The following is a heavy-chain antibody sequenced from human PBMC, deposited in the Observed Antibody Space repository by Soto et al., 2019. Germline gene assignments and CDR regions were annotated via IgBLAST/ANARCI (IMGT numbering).Heavy chain of an antibody. CDR2: ISSSSSTI. Sequence: GGSLRLSCAASGFTFSSYSMNWVRQAPGKGLEWVSYISSSSSTIYYADSVKGRFTISRDNAKNSLYLQMNSLRAEDTAVYYCARSIMVRRNCYYMDVWGKGTTVTVSS. V-gene: IGHV3-48*01. D-gene: IGHD3-10*01. CDR1: GFTFSSYS. J-gene: IGHJ6*03. CDR3: ARSIMVRRNCYYMDV.